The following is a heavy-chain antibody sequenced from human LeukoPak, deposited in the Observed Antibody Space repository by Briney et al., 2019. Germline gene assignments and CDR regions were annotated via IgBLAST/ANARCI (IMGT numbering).Heavy chain of an antibody. CDR3: ANNKLGFDAFDI. D-gene: IGHD7-27*01. V-gene: IGHV1-46*01. J-gene: IGHJ3*02. CDR2: INPSGGST. CDR1: GYTFTSYY. Sequence: GASVKVSCKASGYTFTSYYTHWVRQAPGQGLEWMGIINPSGGSTSYAQKFQGRVTMTRDTSTSTVYMELSSLRSEDTAVYYCANNKLGFDAFDIWGQGTMVTVSS.